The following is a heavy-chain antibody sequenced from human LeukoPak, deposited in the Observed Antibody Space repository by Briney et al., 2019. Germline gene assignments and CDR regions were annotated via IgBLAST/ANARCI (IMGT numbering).Heavy chain of an antibody. V-gene: IGHV3-9*01. CDR1: GFTFDDYA. CDR2: ISWNSGST. Sequence: PGGSLRLSCAASGFTFDDYAMHWVRQAPGKGLEWVSGISWNSGSTYYADSVRGRFTISRDISKSTLFLQMNSLRAEDTAIYFCAKGRDAFDVWGQGSMVSVSS. J-gene: IGHJ3*01. CDR3: AKGRDAFDV.